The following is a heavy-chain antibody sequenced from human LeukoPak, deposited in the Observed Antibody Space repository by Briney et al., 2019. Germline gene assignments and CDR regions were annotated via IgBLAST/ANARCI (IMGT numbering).Heavy chain of an antibody. Sequence: GGSLRLSCAASGFTSSGYGMHWVRQAPGKGLEWVAVISYDGHNEYYGDSVKGRFTISRDNSKNTVFLQMNSLRAEDTAVYYCAKGVGYGGMDVWGQGTTVTVSS. J-gene: IGHJ6*02. CDR3: AKGVGYGGMDV. CDR2: ISYDGHNE. CDR1: GFTSSGYG. D-gene: IGHD2-8*01. V-gene: IGHV3-30*18.